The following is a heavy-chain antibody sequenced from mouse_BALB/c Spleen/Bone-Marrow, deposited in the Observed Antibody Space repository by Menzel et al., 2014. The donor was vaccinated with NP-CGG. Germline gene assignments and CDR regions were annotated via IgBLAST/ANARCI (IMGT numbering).Heavy chain of an antibody. V-gene: IGHV14-3*02. CDR2: IDTANGNT. D-gene: IGHD2-1*01. J-gene: IGHJ4*01. CDR1: EFNIKDTY. Sequence: VQLQQSGAELVKPGASVKLSCTASEFNIKDTYMHWVKQRPEQGLEWIGRIDTANGNTKYDPKFQGKATITADTSSNTAYLQLSSLTSEDTAVYYCARYGNGLMDYWGQGTSVTVSS. CDR3: ARYGNGLMDY.